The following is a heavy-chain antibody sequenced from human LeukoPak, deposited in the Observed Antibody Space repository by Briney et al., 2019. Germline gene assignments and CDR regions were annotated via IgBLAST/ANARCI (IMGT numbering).Heavy chain of an antibody. J-gene: IGHJ6*04. CDR3: ARSSTFGGVIVIPYYYYYYGMDV. Sequence: ASVKVSCKASGYTFTSYYMHWVRQAPGQGLEGMGIINPSGGSTSYAQKFQGRVTMTRDTSTSTVYMELSSLRSEDTAVYYCARSSTFGGVIVIPYYYYYYGMDVWGKGTTVTVSS. V-gene: IGHV1-46*01. D-gene: IGHD3-16*02. CDR1: GYTFTSYY. CDR2: INPSGGST.